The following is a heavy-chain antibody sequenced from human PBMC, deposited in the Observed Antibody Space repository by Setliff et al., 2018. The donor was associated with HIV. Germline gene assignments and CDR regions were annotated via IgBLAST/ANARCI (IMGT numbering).Heavy chain of an antibody. J-gene: IGHJ5*02. CDR1: GYSISSGYY. CDR2: IYHSGST. CDR3: ARRIDNSGSFPDKNWFDT. V-gene: IGHV4-38-2*01. Sequence: SETLSLTCAVSGYSISSGYYWGWIRQPPGKGLEWIGSIYHSGSTKYNPSLQSRVTMSIDTSKNQFSLKLTSVTAADTAVYYCARRIDNSGSFPDKNWFDTWGQGSLVTVSS. D-gene: IGHD3-10*01.